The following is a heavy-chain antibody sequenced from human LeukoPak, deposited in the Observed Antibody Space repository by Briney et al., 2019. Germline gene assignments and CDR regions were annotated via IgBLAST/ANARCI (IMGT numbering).Heavy chain of an antibody. Sequence: SQILSLTCTVSGGSISSGGYYWSWIRQHPGKGLEWIGYIYYSGSTYYNPSLKSRVTISVDTSKNQFSLKLSSVTAADTAVYYCARVPSSTYYDSSGYYYFDYWGQGTLVTVSS. CDR1: GGSISSGGYY. CDR2: IYYSGST. J-gene: IGHJ4*02. CDR3: ARVPSSTYYDSSGYYYFDY. D-gene: IGHD3-22*01. V-gene: IGHV4-31*03.